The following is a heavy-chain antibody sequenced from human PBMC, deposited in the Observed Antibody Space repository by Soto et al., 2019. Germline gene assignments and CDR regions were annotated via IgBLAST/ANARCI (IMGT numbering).Heavy chain of an antibody. CDR3: TRVLEGPGSTASH. Sequence: EVQLVESGGGLVKPGGSLRLSCAASGFTFSYVWMNWVRQAPGKGLEWVGRIKSKTDGGTTDYAAPVKGRFTISRDDSKNTLYLQMNSLKTEDKAVYFCTRVLEGPGSTASHWGQGTLVTVSS. J-gene: IGHJ4*02. V-gene: IGHV3-15*07. CDR1: GFTFSYVW. CDR2: IKSKTDGGTT. D-gene: IGHD3-10*01.